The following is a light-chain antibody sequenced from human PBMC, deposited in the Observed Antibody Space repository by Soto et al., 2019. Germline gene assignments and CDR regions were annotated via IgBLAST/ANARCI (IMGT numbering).Light chain of an antibody. V-gene: IGKV3-20*01. J-gene: IGKJ1*01. CDR2: GAS. CDR3: QQYGRSLWT. Sequence: EIVLTQSPVTLSLSPWERATLSCSAGQSVSSSYLAWYQQKPGQAPRLLIYGASSRATGIPDRFSGSGSGTDFTLTISRLEPEDFAVYYCQQYGRSLWTFGQGTKVDIK. CDR1: QSVSSSY.